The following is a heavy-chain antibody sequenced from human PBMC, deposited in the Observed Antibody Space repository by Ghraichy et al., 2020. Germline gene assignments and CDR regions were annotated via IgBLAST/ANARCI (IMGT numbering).Heavy chain of an antibody. CDR3: ARVPPYYYDSSGYGWFDP. CDR1: GFTFSDYY. Sequence: GSLRLSCAASGFTFSDYYMSWIRQAPGKGLEWVSYISSSGSTIYYADSVKGRFTISRDNAKNSLYLQMNSLRAEDTAVYYCARVPPYYYDSSGYGWFDPWGQGTLVTVSS. D-gene: IGHD3-22*01. J-gene: IGHJ5*02. V-gene: IGHV3-11*01. CDR2: ISSSGSTI.